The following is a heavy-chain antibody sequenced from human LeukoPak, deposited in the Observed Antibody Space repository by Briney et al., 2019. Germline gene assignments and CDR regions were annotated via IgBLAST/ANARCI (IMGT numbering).Heavy chain of an antibody. J-gene: IGHJ4*02. CDR2: VSHDGGHK. CDR1: GFSLSEYG. CDR3: ARDRINMMVLGHDSGLDF. Sequence: GGSLRLSCVGSGFSLSEYGIHWVRQAPGKGLEWVAVVSHDGGHKYYADSVKGRFTISRDTSSDTVSLQMNSLRVEDTAVYYCARDRINMMVLGHDSGLDFWGQGTLVTVSS. D-gene: IGHD3-22*01. V-gene: IGHV3-30*03.